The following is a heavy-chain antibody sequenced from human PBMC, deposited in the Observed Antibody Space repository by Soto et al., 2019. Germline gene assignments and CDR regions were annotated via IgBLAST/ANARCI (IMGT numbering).Heavy chain of an antibody. CDR3: AKDPGGWNYAAPLFDY. J-gene: IGHJ4*02. Sequence: LRLSCAASGFTFSSYAMSWVRQAPGKGLEWVSAISGSGGSTYYADSVKGRFTISRDNSKNTLYLQMNSLRAEDTAVYYCAKDPGGWNYAAPLFDYWGQGTLVTVSS. V-gene: IGHV3-23*01. CDR1: GFTFSSYA. D-gene: IGHD1-7*01. CDR2: ISGSGGST.